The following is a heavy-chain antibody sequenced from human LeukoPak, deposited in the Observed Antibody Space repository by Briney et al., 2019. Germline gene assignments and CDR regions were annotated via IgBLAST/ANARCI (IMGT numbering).Heavy chain of an antibody. CDR2: INPNSGGT. D-gene: IGHD3-22*01. CDR1: GYTFTGYY. J-gene: IGHJ6*02. V-gene: IGHV1-2*06. Sequence: ASVKVSCKASGYTFTGYYMHWVRQAPGQGLEWMGRINPNSGGTNYAQKFQGRVTMTRDTSISTAYMELSRLRSDDTAVYYCARAEYYDSSEEYYYYYGMDVWGQGTTVTVS. CDR3: ARAEYYDSSEEYYYYYGMDV.